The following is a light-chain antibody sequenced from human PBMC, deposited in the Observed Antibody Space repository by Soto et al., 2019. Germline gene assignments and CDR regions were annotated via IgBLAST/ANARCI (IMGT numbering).Light chain of an antibody. Sequence: DIKLPQSPSFLSASVGDSVTITCRASQDISNYLAWYQQKPGKAPKLLIYAASNFQSGVPSRFSGSGSGTHFTLTISSLQPEDCATYDCQQLHGYPITFGQGTRLEIK. J-gene: IGKJ5*01. V-gene: IGKV1-9*01. CDR1: QDISNY. CDR3: QQLHGYPIT. CDR2: AAS.